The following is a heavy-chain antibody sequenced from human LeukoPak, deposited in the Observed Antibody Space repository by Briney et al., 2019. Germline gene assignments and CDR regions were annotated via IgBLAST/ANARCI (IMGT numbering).Heavy chain of an antibody. CDR1: GGTFSSYA. D-gene: IGHD6-6*01. J-gene: IGHJ4*02. CDR2: IIPIFGTA. Sequence: GASVKVSCKASGGTFSSYAISWVRQAPGQELEWMGGIIPIFGTANYAQKFQGRVTITADKSTSTAYMELSSLRSEDTAVYYCAREYSSSSLYFDYWGQGTLVTVSS. V-gene: IGHV1-69*06. CDR3: AREYSSSSLYFDY.